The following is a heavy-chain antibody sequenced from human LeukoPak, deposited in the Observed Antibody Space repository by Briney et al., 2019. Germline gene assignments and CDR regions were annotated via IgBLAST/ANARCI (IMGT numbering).Heavy chain of an antibody. CDR3: AKTKGVRGVFVDY. V-gene: IGHV4-4*07. Sequence: PSETLSLTCTVSGVSISSYYWSWIRQPAGKGLEWIGRIYTTGSTNYNPSLKSRVTMSVDTSKNRFSLKLSSVTAADTAVYYCAKTKGVRGVFVDYWGQGTLVTVSS. CDR2: IYTTGST. CDR1: GVSISSYY. D-gene: IGHD3-10*01. J-gene: IGHJ4*02.